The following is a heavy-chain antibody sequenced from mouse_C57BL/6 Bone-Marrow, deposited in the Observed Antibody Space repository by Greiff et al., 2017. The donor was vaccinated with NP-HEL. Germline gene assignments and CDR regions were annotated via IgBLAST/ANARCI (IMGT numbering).Heavy chain of an antibody. Sequence: EVQVVESGGGLVQPGGSMKLSCAASGFTFSDAWMDWVRQSPEKGLEWVAEIRNKANNHATYYAESVKGRFTISRDDSKSCVYLQMNSLRAEDTGIYYCTPIYYDYPWFAYWGQGTLVTVSA. D-gene: IGHD2-4*01. V-gene: IGHV6-6*01. J-gene: IGHJ3*01. CDR1: GFTFSDAW. CDR2: IRNKANNHAT. CDR3: TPIYYDYPWFAY.